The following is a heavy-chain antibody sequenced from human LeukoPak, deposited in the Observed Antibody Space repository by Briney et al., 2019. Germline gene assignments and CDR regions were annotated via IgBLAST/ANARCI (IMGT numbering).Heavy chain of an antibody. CDR3: TRATTNYYDSSGYLV. CDR1: GFTFGDYA. D-gene: IGHD3-22*01. V-gene: IGHV3-49*04. J-gene: IGHJ4*02. Sequence: GGSLRLSCTASGFTFGDYAMSWVRQAPGKGLECVGFIRSKAYGGTTEYAASVKGRFTILRDDSKSIAYLQMNSLKTEDTAVYYCTRATTNYYDSSGYLVWGQGALVTVSS. CDR2: IRSKAYGGTT.